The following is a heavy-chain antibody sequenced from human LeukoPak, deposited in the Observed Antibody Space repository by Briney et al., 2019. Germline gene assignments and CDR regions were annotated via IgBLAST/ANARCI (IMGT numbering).Heavy chain of an antibody. V-gene: IGHV4-59*08. D-gene: IGHD3-16*01. CDR1: NGSISDYY. J-gene: IGHJ5*02. CDR2: IFYSGTT. Sequence: SETLSLTCNVSNGSISDYYWSLIRQPPGRGLEWIGYIFYSGTTNYNPSLKSRVTISVDTSKNQFSPRLTSVTAADTAVYYCARHGRRVSSSWFDPWGQGTLVTVSS. CDR3: ARHGRRVSSSWFDP.